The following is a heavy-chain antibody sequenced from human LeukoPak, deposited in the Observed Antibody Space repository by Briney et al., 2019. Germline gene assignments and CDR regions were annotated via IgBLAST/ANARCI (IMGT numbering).Heavy chain of an antibody. CDR1: GFTFSSYA. D-gene: IGHD6-19*01. Sequence: GGSLRLSCAASGFTFSSYAMHWVRQAPGKGLEWVAVISYDGSNKYYADSVKGRFTISRDNSKNTLYLQMNSLRAEDTAVYYCAKVSEEGAYSSGWYVEGYYFDYWGQGTLVTVSS. CDR3: AKVSEEGAYSSGWYVEGYYFDY. J-gene: IGHJ4*02. CDR2: ISYDGSNK. V-gene: IGHV3-30*04.